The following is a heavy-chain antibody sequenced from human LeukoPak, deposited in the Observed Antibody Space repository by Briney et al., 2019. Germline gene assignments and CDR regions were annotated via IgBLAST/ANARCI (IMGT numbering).Heavy chain of an antibody. CDR3: GRDGSNILTAYAFDI. D-gene: IGHD3-9*01. V-gene: IGHV3-9*01. CDR2: ISWNSGSI. Sequence: LPGGSLRLSCAASGFSFDDYAMHWARHTPGKGLEWVSGISWNSGSIAYADSVKGRFTISRDNAKNSLYLQMNSLTAEDTALYYCGRDGSNILTAYAFDIWGQGTMVTVSA. CDR1: GFSFDDYA. J-gene: IGHJ3*02.